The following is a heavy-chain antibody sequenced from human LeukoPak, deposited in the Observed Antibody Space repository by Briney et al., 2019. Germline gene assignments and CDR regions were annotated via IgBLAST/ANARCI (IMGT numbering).Heavy chain of an antibody. D-gene: IGHD4-17*01. CDR3: ARHITRLRYNWFDP. J-gene: IGHJ5*02. CDR2: IYYSGST. V-gene: IGHV4-39*01. CDR1: GGSISSSSYY. Sequence: SETLSLTCPVSGGSISSSSYYWGWIREPPGKGLEGIGSIYYSGSTYYNPSLKSRVTISVDTSKNQFSLKLSSVTAADTAVYYCARHITRLRYNWFDPWGQGTLVTVSS.